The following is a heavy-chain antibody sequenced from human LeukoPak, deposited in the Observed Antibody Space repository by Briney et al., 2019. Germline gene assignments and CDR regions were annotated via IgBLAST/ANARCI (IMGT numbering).Heavy chain of an antibody. Sequence: GSSVKVSCKASGGTFSSYAISWVRQAPGQGLEWMGRIIPILGIANYAQKFQGRVTITADKSTSTAYMELSSLRSEDTAVYYCARNSDCSGGSCYYAYFQHWGQGTLVTVSS. J-gene: IGHJ1*01. CDR1: GGTFSSYA. D-gene: IGHD2-15*01. CDR2: IIPILGIA. CDR3: ARNSDCSGGSCYYAYFQH. V-gene: IGHV1-69*04.